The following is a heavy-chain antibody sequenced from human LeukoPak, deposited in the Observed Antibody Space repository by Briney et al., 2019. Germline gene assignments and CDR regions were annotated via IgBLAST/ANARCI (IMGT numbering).Heavy chain of an antibody. Sequence: ASVQVSCKASGYTFTGYYIHWVRQAPGQGLEWMGGLNPDTGSTNYAQKFQARVIMTRDTSINTAYMELRRLRYDDTAMYFCARESFSGSGGLNWFAPWGQGTLVTVSS. D-gene: IGHD3-10*01. J-gene: IGHJ5*02. CDR2: LNPDTGST. CDR3: ARESFSGSGGLNWFAP. V-gene: IGHV1-2*02. CDR1: GYTFTGYY.